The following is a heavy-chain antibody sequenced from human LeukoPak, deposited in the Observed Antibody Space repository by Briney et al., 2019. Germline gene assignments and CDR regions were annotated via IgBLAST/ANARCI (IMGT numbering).Heavy chain of an antibody. J-gene: IGHJ4*02. CDR3: ARVRCSWYQFDC. Sequence: SETLSLTCAVSGYSISSGYYWCWIRQPPGKGLEWIGSIYHSGSTYYSPSLKSRVTLSVDTSKNQFFLKLSSVTAADPAVYHCARVRCSWYQFDCWGQGTLVTVSS. CDR2: IYHSGST. D-gene: IGHD6-13*01. CDR1: GYSISSGYY. V-gene: IGHV4-38-2*01.